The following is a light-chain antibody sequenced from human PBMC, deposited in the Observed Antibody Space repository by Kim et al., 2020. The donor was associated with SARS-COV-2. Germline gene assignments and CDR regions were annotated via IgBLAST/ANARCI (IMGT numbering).Light chain of an antibody. J-gene: IGKJ2*01. CDR3: QQSYLTPYN. CDR2: AIS. Sequence: DIQMTQSPSSLSASLGDRVTITCRTSQSIRVYLNWYEQKPGRAPKLLISAISHLQSGVPSRFSGSGSGTDFTLTISSLQPEDFGTYYCQQSYLTPYNFGQGTKLE. V-gene: IGKV1-39*01. CDR1: QSIRVY.